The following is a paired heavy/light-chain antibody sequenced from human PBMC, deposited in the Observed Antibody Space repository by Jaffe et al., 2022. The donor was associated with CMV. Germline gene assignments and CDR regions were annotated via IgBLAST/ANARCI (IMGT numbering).Heavy chain of an antibody. CDR3: ARQGLPFHYYESRGHNDY. V-gene: IGHV4-39*01. D-gene: IGHD3-22*01. J-gene: IGHJ4*02. Sequence: QLQLQESGPGLVKPSETLSLTCTVSGDSISTSSYYWGWIRQPPGKGLEWIGIIYHSGSTYYNPSLKSRVTISVDTSKNQFSLKLNFVTAADTAVYYCARQGLPFHYYESRGHNDYWSQGTLVTVSS. CDR1: GDSISTSSYY. CDR2: IYHSGST.
Light chain of an antibody. CDR2: SNN. Sequence: QSVLTQPPSASATPGQPVIISCSGSRSNIGSNIVNWYQQLPGTAPKLLMYSNNQRPSGVPDRFSGSKSGASASLAISGLQSEDEAAYYCAAWDDSLNGWVFGGGTKLTVL. CDR1: RSNIGSNI. CDR3: AAWDDSLNGWV. J-gene: IGLJ3*02. V-gene: IGLV1-44*01.